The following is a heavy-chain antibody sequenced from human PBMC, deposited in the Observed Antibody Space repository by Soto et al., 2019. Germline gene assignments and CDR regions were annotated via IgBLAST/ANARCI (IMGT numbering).Heavy chain of an antibody. Sequence: QVQLVESGGGVVQPGRSLRLSCAASGFSFSSYGMHWVRQAPGKGLEWVAAISYDGSDQYYADSLKGRFTISRDNSKNTLYMQMNSLTAEDTAAYYCAKGDLLWFGEFFQRWGQGTLVIVSS. V-gene: IGHV3-30*18. J-gene: IGHJ1*01. D-gene: IGHD3-10*01. CDR1: GFSFSSYG. CDR2: ISYDGSDQ. CDR3: AKGDLLWFGEFFQR.